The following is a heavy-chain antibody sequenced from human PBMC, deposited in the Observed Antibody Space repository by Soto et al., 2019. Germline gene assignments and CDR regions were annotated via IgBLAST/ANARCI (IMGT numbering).Heavy chain of an antibody. V-gene: IGHV3-30-3*01. D-gene: IGHD6-13*01. CDR3: ARDRSGSSLNFYYYYYGMDV. J-gene: IGHJ6*02. CDR2: ISYDGSNK. CDR1: GFTFSSYA. Sequence: GGSLRLSCAASGFTFSSYAMHWVRQAPGKGLEWVAVISYDGSNKYYADSVKGRFTISRDNSKNTLYLQMNSLRAEDTAVYYCARDRSGSSLNFYYYYYGMDVWGQGTTVTVSS.